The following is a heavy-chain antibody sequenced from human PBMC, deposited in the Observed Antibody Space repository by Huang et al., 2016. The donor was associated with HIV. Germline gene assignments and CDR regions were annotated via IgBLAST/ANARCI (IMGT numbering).Heavy chain of an antibody. J-gene: IGHJ3*02. Sequence: QVQLVQSGSELKKPGASVKVSCKASGYTFTNYGVHWVRQAPGQGLGWRGLINTDTGKPRYAQGLTGRFVFSLDTSVNTADLQISSLKAADSAIYYCVRVRRVMDTYCVADCSTLEAFDIWGQGTVVTVSA. D-gene: IGHD2-21*02. CDR3: VRVRRVMDTYCVADCSTLEAFDI. V-gene: IGHV7-4-1*02. CDR1: GYTFTNYG. CDR2: INTDTGKP.